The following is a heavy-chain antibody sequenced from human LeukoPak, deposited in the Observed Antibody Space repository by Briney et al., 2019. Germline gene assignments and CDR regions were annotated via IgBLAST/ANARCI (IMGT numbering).Heavy chain of an antibody. V-gene: IGHV1-46*01. CDR3: ARDGPRLDYDFWSCYYADY. CDR2: INPRGGTT. Sequence: ASVKVSCKASGYAFITYYMHWVRQAPGQGLEWMGIINPRGGTTTYAQKFQGRVTMTRDTSTTTVYMELSSLRSEDTAVYYCARDGPRLDYDFWSCYYADYWGQGSLVTVSS. D-gene: IGHD3-3*01. J-gene: IGHJ4*02. CDR1: GYAFITYY.